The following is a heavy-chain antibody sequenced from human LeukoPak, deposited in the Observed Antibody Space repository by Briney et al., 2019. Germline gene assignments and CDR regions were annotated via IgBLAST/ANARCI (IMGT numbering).Heavy chain of an antibody. CDR2: ISSSSSYI. Sequence: GGSLRLSCAASGFNFDDYAMHWVRQGPGMGLEWVSSISSSSSYIYYADSVKGRFTISRDNAKNSLYLQMNSLRAEDTAVYYCAREPIAVAGTGAYYFDYWGQGTLVTVSS. CDR1: GFNFDDYA. D-gene: IGHD6-19*01. J-gene: IGHJ4*02. V-gene: IGHV3-21*01. CDR3: AREPIAVAGTGAYYFDY.